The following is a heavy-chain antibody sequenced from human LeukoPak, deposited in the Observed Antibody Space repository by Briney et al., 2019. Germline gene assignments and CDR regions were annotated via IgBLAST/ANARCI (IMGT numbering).Heavy chain of an antibody. V-gene: IGHV3-23*01. CDR3: AKYGSGTYYNGLY. CDR1: GFTFSSYA. Sequence: PGGSLRLSSTASGFTFSSYAMNWVRQAPGKGLEWVSGIGAGGTFTYYADSVKGRFTIFRDNSRNTLYLQMNSLRDEDTAVYYCAKYGSGTYYNGLYWGQGTLVTVSS. CDR2: IGAGGTFT. J-gene: IGHJ4*02. D-gene: IGHD3-10*01.